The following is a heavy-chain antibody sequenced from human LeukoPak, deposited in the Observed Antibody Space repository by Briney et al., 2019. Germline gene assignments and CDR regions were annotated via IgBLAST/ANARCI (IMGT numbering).Heavy chain of an antibody. Sequence: PGESLKISCKGSGYSFTSYWIGWVRQMPGKGLEWMGIIYPGDSDTRYSPSFQGQVTISADKSISTAYLQWSSLKASDTAMYYCARQRLSLCSGGSCYSFDPWGQGTLVTVSS. CDR2: IYPGDSDT. J-gene: IGHJ5*02. CDR3: ARQRLSLCSGGSCYSFDP. CDR1: GYSFTSYW. D-gene: IGHD2-15*01. V-gene: IGHV5-51*01.